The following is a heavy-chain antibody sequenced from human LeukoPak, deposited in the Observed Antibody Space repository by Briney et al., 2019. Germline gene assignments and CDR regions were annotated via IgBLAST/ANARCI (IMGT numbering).Heavy chain of an antibody. Sequence: GGSLRLSCAASGFTFSSYAMHWVRQAPGKGLEWVAAISYDGSNKYSADSVKGRFTISRDNSKNTLYLQMNSLRADDTAVYYCAREVPYDSSRYYQPFDYWGQGTLVTVSS. D-gene: IGHD3-22*01. V-gene: IGHV3-30*04. CDR2: ISYDGSNK. CDR1: GFTFSSYA. CDR3: AREVPYDSSRYYQPFDY. J-gene: IGHJ4*02.